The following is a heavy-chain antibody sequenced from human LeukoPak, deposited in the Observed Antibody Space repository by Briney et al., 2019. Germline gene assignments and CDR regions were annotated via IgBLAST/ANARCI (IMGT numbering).Heavy chain of an antibody. CDR3: ARRVNYGTYFDY. Sequence: SEILSLTCTVSGGSISSSSYYWGWIRQPPGKGLEWIGSIYYSGSTYYNPSLKSRVTISVDTSKNQFSLNLSSVTAADTAVYYCARRVNYGTYFDYWGQGTLVTVSS. CDR1: GGSISSSSYY. J-gene: IGHJ4*02. D-gene: IGHD2-8*01. V-gene: IGHV4-39*01. CDR2: IYYSGST.